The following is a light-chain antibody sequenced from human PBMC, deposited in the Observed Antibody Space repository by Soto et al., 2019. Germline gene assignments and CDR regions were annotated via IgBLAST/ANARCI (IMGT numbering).Light chain of an antibody. CDR3: CSYAGSSTWV. J-gene: IGLJ3*02. Sequence: QSALTQPASVSGSPGQSITIFCTGTSSDVGSYNLVSWYQQHPGKAPKLMIYEGSKRPSGVSNRFSGSKSGITASLTISGLQAEDEADYYCCSYAGSSTWVFGGGTQLTVL. V-gene: IGLV2-23*01. CDR1: SSDVGSYNL. CDR2: EGS.